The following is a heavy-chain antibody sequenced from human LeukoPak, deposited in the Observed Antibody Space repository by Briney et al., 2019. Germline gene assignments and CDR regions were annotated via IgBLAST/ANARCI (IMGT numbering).Heavy chain of an antibody. Sequence: ASVTVSCKASGYTFTSYDINWVRQAPGQGLEWMGWMNPNSGNTGYAQKFQGRVTMTRNTSISTAYMELSSLRSEDTAVYYCAREDIVVVPAFGPWGQGTLVTVSS. J-gene: IGHJ5*02. CDR2: MNPNSGNT. CDR3: AREDIVVVPAFGP. V-gene: IGHV1-8*01. D-gene: IGHD2-2*01. CDR1: GYTFTSYD.